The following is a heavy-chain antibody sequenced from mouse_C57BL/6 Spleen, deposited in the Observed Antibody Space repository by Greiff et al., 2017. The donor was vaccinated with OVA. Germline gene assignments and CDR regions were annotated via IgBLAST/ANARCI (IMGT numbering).Heavy chain of an antibody. Sequence: EVKLVESGGGLVKPGGSLKLSCAASGFTFSDYGMHWVRQAPEKGLEWVAYISSGSSTIYYADTVKGRFTISRDNAKNTLFLQMTSLRSEDTAMYYCARPDGYYSWFAYWGQGTLVTVSA. CDR1: GFTFSDYG. CDR3: ARPDGYYSWFAY. D-gene: IGHD2-3*01. J-gene: IGHJ3*01. V-gene: IGHV5-17*01. CDR2: ISSGSSTI.